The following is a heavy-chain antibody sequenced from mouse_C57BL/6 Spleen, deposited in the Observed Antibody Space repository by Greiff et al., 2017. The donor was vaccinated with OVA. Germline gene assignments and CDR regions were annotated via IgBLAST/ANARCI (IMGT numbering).Heavy chain of an antibody. V-gene: IGHV1-15*01. CDR1: GYTFTDYE. CDR2: IDPETGGT. Sequence: QVQLQQSGAELVRPGASVTLSCKASGYTFTDYEMHWVKHTPVHGLEWIGAIDPETGGTAYNQKFKGKAILTADKSSSTAYMELRSLTSEDSAVYYCTRYGAMDYWGQGTSVTVSS. CDR3: TRYGAMDY. J-gene: IGHJ4*01. D-gene: IGHD1-1*02.